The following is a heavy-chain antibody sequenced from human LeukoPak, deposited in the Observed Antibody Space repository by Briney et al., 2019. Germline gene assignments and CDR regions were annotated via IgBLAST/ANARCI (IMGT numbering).Heavy chain of an antibody. D-gene: IGHD5-12*01. Sequence: ASVKVSCKASGYTFTGYYMHWVRQAPGQGLEWMGRINPNSGGTNYAQKFQGRVTMTRDTSISTAYMELSRLRSDDTAVYYCARVWVESGYLGPNLPRKRYYYYYMDVWGKGTTVTVSS. V-gene: IGHV1-2*06. CDR2: INPNSGGT. CDR3: ARVWVESGYLGPNLPRKRYYYYYMDV. J-gene: IGHJ6*03. CDR1: GYTFTGYY.